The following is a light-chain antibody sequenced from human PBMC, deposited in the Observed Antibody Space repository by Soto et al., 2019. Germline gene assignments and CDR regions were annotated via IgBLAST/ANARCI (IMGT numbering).Light chain of an antibody. Sequence: EIVLTQSPGTLSLSPGEGATLSCRASQSVPKNYLGWYKQKTGQAPRLLSYDVSHRATDAPDRFSGSGSETDFTLTISGLEPEDFAVYYCQQYATAPLTFGGGTKLEIK. V-gene: IGKV3-20*01. J-gene: IGKJ4*01. CDR1: QSVPKNY. CDR2: DVS. CDR3: QQYATAPLT.